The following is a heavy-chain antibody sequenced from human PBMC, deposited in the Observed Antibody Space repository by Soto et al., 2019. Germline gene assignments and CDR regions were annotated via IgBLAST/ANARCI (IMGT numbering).Heavy chain of an antibody. D-gene: IGHD3-22*01. CDR1: GFTFSSYW. CDR3: ARPYYDSSGCVDY. Sequence: HPGGSLRLSCAASGFTFSSYWMSWVRQAPGKGLEWVANIKQDGSEKYYVDSVKGRFTISRDNAKNSLYLQMNSLRAEDTAVYYCARPYYDSSGCVDYWGQGTLVTVSS. V-gene: IGHV3-7*01. CDR2: IKQDGSEK. J-gene: IGHJ4*02.